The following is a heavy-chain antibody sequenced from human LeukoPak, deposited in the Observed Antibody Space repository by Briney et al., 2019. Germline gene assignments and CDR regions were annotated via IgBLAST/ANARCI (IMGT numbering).Heavy chain of an antibody. V-gene: IGHV1-2*06. D-gene: IGHD4-23*01. CDR3: ARVYGGNSAIDY. CDR2: INPNSGGT. CDR1: GDTFTGYY. J-gene: IGHJ4*02. Sequence: ASVKVSCKASGDTFTGYYIHWVRQAPGQGLEWMGRINPNSGGTNYAQNFQGRVTMTRDTSISTAYMELSRLGSDDTAVYYCARVYGGNSAIDYWGQGTLVTLSS.